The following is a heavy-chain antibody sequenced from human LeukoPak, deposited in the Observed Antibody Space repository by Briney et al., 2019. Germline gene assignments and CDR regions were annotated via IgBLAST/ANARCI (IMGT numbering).Heavy chain of an antibody. V-gene: IGHV1-46*01. CDR1: GYTFTSYS. J-gene: IGHJ4*02. D-gene: IGHD2-2*01. CDR2: INPSGGST. Sequence: ASVKVSCKAPGYTFTSYSMHWVRQAPGQGLEWMGIINPSGGSTSYAQKFQGRVTMTRDTSTSTVYMELSSLRSEDTAVYYCARSWGDIVVVPAAFDYWGQGTLVTVSS. CDR3: ARSWGDIVVVPAAFDY.